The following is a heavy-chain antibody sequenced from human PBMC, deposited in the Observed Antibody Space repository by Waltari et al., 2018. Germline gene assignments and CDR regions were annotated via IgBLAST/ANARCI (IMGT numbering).Heavy chain of an antibody. J-gene: IGHJ4*02. CDR1: GFTFSSYA. CDR2: ISGSGGRT. CDR3: AKRWSLFDY. Sequence: EVQLLESGGGLVQPGGYLRLSCAASGFTFSSYAMSWVRQAPGKGLEWVSGISGSGGRTYYADSVKGRFTISRDNSKNTLYLQMNSLRAEDTSVYYCAKRWSLFDYWGQGTLVTVSS. D-gene: IGHD2-15*01. V-gene: IGHV3-23*01.